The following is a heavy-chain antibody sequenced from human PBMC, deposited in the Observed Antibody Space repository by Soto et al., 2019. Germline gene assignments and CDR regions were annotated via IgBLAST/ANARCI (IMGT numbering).Heavy chain of an antibody. CDR3: ARARDFWSVLGAFDI. CDR1: GFTFSSYG. V-gene: IGHV3-33*01. D-gene: IGHD3-3*01. J-gene: IGHJ3*02. CDR2: IWYDGSNK. Sequence: QVQLVESGGGVVQPGRSLRLSCAASGFTFSSYGMHWVRQAPGKGLEWVAVIWYDGSNKYYADSVKGRFTISRDNSKNTLYLQMNSLRAEDTAVYYCARARDFWSVLGAFDIWGQGTMVTVSS.